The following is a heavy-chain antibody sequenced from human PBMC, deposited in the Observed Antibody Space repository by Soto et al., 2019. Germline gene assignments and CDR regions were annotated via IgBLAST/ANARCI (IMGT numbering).Heavy chain of an antibody. CDR3: AKSLSSSWYPEPDY. CDR1: GFTFNNFW. V-gene: IGHV3-74*01. D-gene: IGHD6-13*01. Sequence: PGGSLRLSCAASGFTFNNFWMYWVRQTPEKGLVWVSGINSDGTTTIYADSVKGRFTISRDNAKNTLYLQMNSLTVEDTAVYYCAKSLSSSWYPEPDYWGQGTLVTVSS. CDR2: INSDGTTT. J-gene: IGHJ4*02.